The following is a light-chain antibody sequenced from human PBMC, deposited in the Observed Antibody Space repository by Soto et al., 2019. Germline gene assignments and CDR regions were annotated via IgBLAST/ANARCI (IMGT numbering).Light chain of an antibody. CDR1: KNDIGVYAF. J-gene: IGLJ3*02. CDR3: SSYTSSSTLNWV. V-gene: IGLV2-8*01. Sequence: QSALTQPPSASGSPGQSVTISCTGTKNDIGVYAFVSWYQHHPGKAPRLIIYEVVQRPSGVPDRFSGSKSGNTASLTVSGLQAADEADYYCSSYTSSSTLNWVFGGGTKLTVL. CDR2: EVV.